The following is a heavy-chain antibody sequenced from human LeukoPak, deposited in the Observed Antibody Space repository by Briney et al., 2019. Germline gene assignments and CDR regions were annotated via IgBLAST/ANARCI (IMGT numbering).Heavy chain of an antibody. CDR1: GESFSGYY. CDR2: INHSGST. V-gene: IGHV4-34*01. Sequence: SETLSLTCAVYGESFSGYYWSWIRQPPGKGLECIGEINHSGSTNYNPSLKSRVTISVDTSKNQFSLKLSSVTAADTAVYYCARERSVVVVAATFDYWGQGTLVTVSS. J-gene: IGHJ4*02. D-gene: IGHD2-15*01. CDR3: ARERSVVVVAATFDY.